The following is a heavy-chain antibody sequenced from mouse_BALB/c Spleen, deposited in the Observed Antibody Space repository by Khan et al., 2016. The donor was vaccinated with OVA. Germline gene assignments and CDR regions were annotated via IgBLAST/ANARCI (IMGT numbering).Heavy chain of an antibody. J-gene: IGHJ3*01. CDR2: INPDNAGT. V-gene: IGHV1S136*01. Sequence: VQLQQSGPELVEPGASVKMSCKASGYTFTNYVIHWVKQKPGQGLEWIGYINPDNAGTRYNEKFKGQATLTSDISSTSAYMELLSLTSEDSAFYYCAREASSWDFSFPYWGQVTLVTVSA. CDR1: GYTFTNYV. D-gene: IGHD4-1*01. CDR3: AREASSWDFSFPY.